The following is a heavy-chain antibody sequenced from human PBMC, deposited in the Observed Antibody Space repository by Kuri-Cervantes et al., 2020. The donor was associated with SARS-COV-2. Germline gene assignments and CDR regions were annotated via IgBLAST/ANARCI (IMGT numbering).Heavy chain of an antibody. J-gene: IGHJ4*02. CDR1: GVSVSGGTYY. V-gene: IGHV4-61*09. CDR3: AKLGDGAVFDYFDY. D-gene: IGHD7-27*01. Sequence: LRLSCDVSGVSVSGGTYYWSWIRQPAGKGLEWIGHLDTSGSTNYNPSLKSRVTMSVDTSKNQFSLKLSSVTAADTAVYYCAKLGDGAVFDYFDYWGQGTLVTVSS. CDR2: LDTSGST.